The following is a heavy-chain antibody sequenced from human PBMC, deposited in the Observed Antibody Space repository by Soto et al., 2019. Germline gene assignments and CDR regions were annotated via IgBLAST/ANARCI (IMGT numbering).Heavy chain of an antibody. V-gene: IGHV1-69*01. CDR3: ARGSGVGAFPGFYYGMDV. Sequence: QVQLVQSGAEVKKPGSSVKVSCKASGGTFSSYAISWVRQAPGQGLEWMGGIIPIFGTANYAQKFQGRVTIIADESTSTAYMELSSLRSEDTAVYYCARGSGVGAFPGFYYGMDVWGQGTTVTVSS. CDR2: IIPIFGTA. CDR1: GGTFSSYA. D-gene: IGHD1-26*01. J-gene: IGHJ6*02.